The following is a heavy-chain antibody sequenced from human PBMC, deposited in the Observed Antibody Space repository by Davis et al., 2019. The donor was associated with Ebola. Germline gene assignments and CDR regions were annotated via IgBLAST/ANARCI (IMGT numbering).Heavy chain of an antibody. CDR1: GGPISSYY. CDR2: IYYSGST. J-gene: IGHJ5*02. V-gene: IGHV4-59*01. CDR3: ARDLTDGSGRSWFDP. Sequence: PGGSLRLSCTVSGGPISSYYWSWIRQHPGKGLEWIGYIYYSGSTNYNPSLKSRVTISVDTSKNQFSLKLSSVTAADTAVYYCARDLTDGSGRSWFDPWGQGTLVTVSS. D-gene: IGHD3-10*01.